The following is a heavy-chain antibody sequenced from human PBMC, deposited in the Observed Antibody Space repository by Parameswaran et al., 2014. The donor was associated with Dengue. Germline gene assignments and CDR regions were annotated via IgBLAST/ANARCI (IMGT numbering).Heavy chain of an antibody. CDR2: IYPGDSDT. D-gene: IGHD6-19*01. V-gene: IGHV5-51*01. J-gene: IGHJ5*02. CDR3: ARQVSPGYSSGWNRGWFDP. Sequence: VRQMPGKGLEWMGIIYPGDSDTRYSPSFQGQVTISADKSISTAYLQWSSLKASDTAMYYCARQVSPGYSSGWNRGWFDPWGQGTLVTVSS.